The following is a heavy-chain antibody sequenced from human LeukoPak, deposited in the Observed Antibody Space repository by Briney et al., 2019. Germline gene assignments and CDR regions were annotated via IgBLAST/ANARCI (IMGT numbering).Heavy chain of an antibody. J-gene: IGHJ4*02. CDR2: IGSDNKP. CDR1: GFTFSAYA. CDR3: ARDHEYYYGSGSCYPGGCDY. V-gene: IGHV3-23*01. D-gene: IGHD3-10*01. Sequence: GSLRHSREASGFTFSAYATTWVRQAPGKGLEWVSSIGSDNKPRYSESVKGRFAISRDNSKRTLFLQLNSLRAEDTALYYCARDHEYYYGSGSCYPGGCDYCGQKTLVTVSS.